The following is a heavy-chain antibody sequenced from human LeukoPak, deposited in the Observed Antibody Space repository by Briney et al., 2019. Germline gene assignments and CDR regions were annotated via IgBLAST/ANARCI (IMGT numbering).Heavy chain of an antibody. Sequence: SVKVSCKASGGTFSSYAISWVRQAPGQGLEWMGRIIPILGIANYAQKFQGRVTITADKSTGTAYMELSSLRSEDTAVYYCARVLTYSSGYYSDAFDIWGQGTMVTVSS. V-gene: IGHV1-69*04. CDR1: GGTFSSYA. J-gene: IGHJ3*02. CDR3: ARVLTYSSGYYSDAFDI. CDR2: IIPILGIA. D-gene: IGHD3-22*01.